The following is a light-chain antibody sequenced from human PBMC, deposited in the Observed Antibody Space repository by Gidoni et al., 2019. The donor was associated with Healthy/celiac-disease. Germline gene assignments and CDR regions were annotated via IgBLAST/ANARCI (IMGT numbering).Light chain of an antibody. J-gene: IGKJ1*01. V-gene: IGKV3-20*01. CDR1: QSVSSSY. Sequence: IVFTHSPVTLSLSPGERATLSCRASQSVSSSYLAWYQQKPGQAPRLLIYGASSRATGIPDRFSGSGSGTDFTLTISRLEPEDFAVYYCQQYGSSPRTFGQGTKVEIK. CDR3: QQYGSSPRT. CDR2: GAS.